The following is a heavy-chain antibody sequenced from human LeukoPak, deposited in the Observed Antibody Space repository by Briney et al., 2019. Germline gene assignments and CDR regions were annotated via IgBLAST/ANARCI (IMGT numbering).Heavy chain of an antibody. Sequence: GASVKVSCKASGGTFSSYAISWVRQAPGQGLGWMGGIIPIFGTANYAQKFQGRVTITADESTSTAYMELSSLRSEDTAVYYCARGATYKNWFDPWGQGTLVTVSS. D-gene: IGHD1-1*01. CDR3: ARGATYKNWFDP. J-gene: IGHJ5*02. V-gene: IGHV1-69*13. CDR2: IIPIFGTA. CDR1: GGTFSSYA.